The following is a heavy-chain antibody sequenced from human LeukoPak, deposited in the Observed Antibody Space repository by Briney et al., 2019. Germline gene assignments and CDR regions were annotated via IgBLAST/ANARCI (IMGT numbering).Heavy chain of an antibody. CDR3: ARDITMVRGAHDAFDI. D-gene: IGHD3-10*01. Sequence: GASVKVSCKTSGYSFSNYAMHWVRQAPGQRLEWMGWINAGNGDTKYSQEFQGRVTITRDTSASTAYMELSSLRSEDMAVYYCARDITMVRGAHDAFDIWGQGTMVTVSS. CDR1: GYSFSNYA. CDR2: INAGNGDT. V-gene: IGHV1-3*03. J-gene: IGHJ3*02.